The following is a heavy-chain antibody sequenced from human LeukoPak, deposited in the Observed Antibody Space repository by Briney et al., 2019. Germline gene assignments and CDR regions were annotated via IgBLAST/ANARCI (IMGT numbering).Heavy chain of an antibody. J-gene: IGHJ6*02. D-gene: IGHD3-3*01. V-gene: IGHV4-34*01. CDR1: GGSFSGYY. CDR2: INHSGST. Sequence: PSETLSLTCAVYGGSFSGYYWNWIRQPPGKGLEWIGEINHSGSTNYNPSLKSRVTISLDTSKNQFSLKLSSVTAADTAVYYCARGHNFGYYDFWSGSGPPYYYYYGMDVWGQGTTVTVSS. CDR3: ARGHNFGYYDFWSGSGPPYYYYYGMDV.